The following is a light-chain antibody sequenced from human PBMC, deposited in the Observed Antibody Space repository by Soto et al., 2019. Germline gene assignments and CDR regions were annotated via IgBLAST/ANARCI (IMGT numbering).Light chain of an antibody. Sequence: IPLTQSPSSLSASVGDRVTITCRASQGISSSLAWYQQQPGKAPKLLIYAASTLQSGVPSRFSGSGSGIDFTLTISSLQPEDFATYYCQQLKSFPLSFGGGPTVEIK. J-gene: IGKJ4*01. V-gene: IGKV1-9*01. CDR3: QQLKSFPLS. CDR2: AAS. CDR1: QGISSS.